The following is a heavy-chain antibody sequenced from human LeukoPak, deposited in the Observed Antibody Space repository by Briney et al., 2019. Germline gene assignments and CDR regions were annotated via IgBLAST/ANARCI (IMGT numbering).Heavy chain of an antibody. CDR2: INPNSGGT. CDR1: GYTFTGYY. CDR3: ARDYYDSSGSAFDI. Sequence: GASVKVSCKASGYTFTGYYMHWVRQAPGQGLEWMGWINPNSGGTNYAQKFQGRVTMTRDTSISTAYMELSRLRSDDTAVYYCARDYYDSSGSAFDIWGQGTMVTVSS. V-gene: IGHV1-2*02. D-gene: IGHD3-22*01. J-gene: IGHJ3*02.